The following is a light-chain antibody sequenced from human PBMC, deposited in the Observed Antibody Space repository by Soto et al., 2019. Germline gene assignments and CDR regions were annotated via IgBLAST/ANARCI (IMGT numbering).Light chain of an antibody. CDR1: SSDVGGYNY. V-gene: IGLV2-8*01. Sequence: QSALTQPPSASGSPGQSVTISCTGTSSDVGGYNYVSWYQQHPRKAPKLMIYEVNKRPSGVPDRFSGSKSCNTAPLTVSGLQAEDEDDYYCSSYAGSNNYVFGTGTKVTVL. CDR3: SSYAGSNNYV. J-gene: IGLJ1*01. CDR2: EVN.